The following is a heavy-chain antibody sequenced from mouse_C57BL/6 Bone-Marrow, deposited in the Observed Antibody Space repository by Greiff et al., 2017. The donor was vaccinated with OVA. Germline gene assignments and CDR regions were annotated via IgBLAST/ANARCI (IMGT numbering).Heavy chain of an antibody. CDR1: GYAFSSSW. V-gene: IGHV1-82*01. D-gene: IGHD2-1*01. CDR3: ARGRGNCGWYFDV. CDR2: IYPGDGDT. J-gene: IGHJ1*03. Sequence: QVQLQQSGPELVKPGASVKISCKASGYAFSSSWMNWVKQRPGKGLEWIGRIYPGDGDTNYNGKFKGKATLTADKSSSTAYMQLSSLTSEDSAVYFGARGRGNCGWYFDVWGTGTTVTVSS.